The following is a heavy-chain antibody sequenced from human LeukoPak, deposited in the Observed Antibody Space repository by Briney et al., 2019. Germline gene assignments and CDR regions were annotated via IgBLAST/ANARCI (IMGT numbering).Heavy chain of an antibody. CDR3: ARARAFWSGYTT. CDR1: GGSISSSSYY. CDR2: IYYSGST. V-gene: IGHV4-39*07. J-gene: IGHJ5*02. Sequence: SETLSLTCTVSGGSISSSSYYWGWIRQPPGKGLEWIANIYYSGSTYYNPSLKSRVTISVDTSKNQFSLKLSSVTAADTAVYYCARARAFWSGYTTWGQGTLVTVSS. D-gene: IGHD3-3*01.